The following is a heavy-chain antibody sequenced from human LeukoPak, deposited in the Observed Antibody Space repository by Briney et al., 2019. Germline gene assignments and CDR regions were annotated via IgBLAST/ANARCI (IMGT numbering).Heavy chain of an antibody. CDR3: ARGIVVVPAAILVPDYYYYMDV. D-gene: IGHD2-2*02. V-gene: IGHV1-8*01. CDR1: GYTFTSYD. J-gene: IGHJ6*03. Sequence: ASVKVSCKASGYTFTSYDINWVRQATGQGPEWMGWMNPNSGNTGYAQKFQGRVTMTRNTSISTAYMELSSLRSEDTAVYYCARGIVVVPAAILVPDYYYYMDVWGKGTTVTVSS. CDR2: MNPNSGNT.